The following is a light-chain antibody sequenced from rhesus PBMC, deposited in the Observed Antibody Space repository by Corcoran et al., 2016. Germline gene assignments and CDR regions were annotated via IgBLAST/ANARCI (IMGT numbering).Light chain of an antibody. CDR1: QGISSW. CDR2: KAS. V-gene: IGKV1-22*01. CDR3: QQYRSRPFT. Sequence: DIQMTQSPSSLSASVGDTVTITCRASQGISSWLAWYQQKPGKAPQLLMYKASSLQSGVPSRCSGSGPGTDFTLTISSLQSEYVATYYCQQYRSRPFTFGPGTKLDIK. J-gene: IGKJ3*01.